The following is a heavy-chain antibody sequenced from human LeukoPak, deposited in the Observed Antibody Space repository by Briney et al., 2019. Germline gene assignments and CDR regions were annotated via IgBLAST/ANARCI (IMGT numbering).Heavy chain of an antibody. J-gene: IGHJ4*02. V-gene: IGHV3-53*01. CDR2: IYSGGST. CDR3: ASPGGGLRLGY. CDR1: GFTVSSNY. Sequence: GGSLSLSCAASGFTVSSNYMSWVRQAPGKGLEWVSVIYSGGSTYYADSVKGRFTISRDNSKNTLYLQMNSLRAEDTAVYYCASPGGGLRLGYWGQGTLVTVSS. D-gene: IGHD5-12*01.